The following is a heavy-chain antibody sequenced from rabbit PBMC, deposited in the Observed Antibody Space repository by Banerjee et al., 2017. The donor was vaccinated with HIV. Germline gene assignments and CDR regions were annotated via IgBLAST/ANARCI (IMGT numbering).Heavy chain of an antibody. J-gene: IGHJ4*01. CDR1: GFSFSFSYY. D-gene: IGHD1-1*01. CDR3: ARGVYYGISSAYYFNL. Sequence: QQQLEESGGGLVKPGGTLTLTCKASGFSFSFSYYMCWVRQAPGKGLEWIACVVTSSAGTYYASWVTGRFTISRSTSLNTVDLKMTSLTAADTATYFCARGVYYGISSAYYFNLWGQGTLVTVS. CDR2: VVTSSAGT. V-gene: IGHV1S43*01.